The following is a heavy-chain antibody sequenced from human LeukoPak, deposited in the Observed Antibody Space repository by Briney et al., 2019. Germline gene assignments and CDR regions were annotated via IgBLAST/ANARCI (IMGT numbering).Heavy chain of an antibody. CDR2: INPSGGST. CDR3: ARDESTSILWW. Sequence: ASGKVSCKASGYTFINYYMHWVRQGPGQGLESMGIINPSGGSTSYAQKFQGRVTMTRDTSTSTVYMELSSLRSEDTAVYYCARDESTSILWWWGQGTLVTVSS. D-gene: IGHD2-21*01. V-gene: IGHV1-46*01. CDR1: GYTFINYY. J-gene: IGHJ1*01.